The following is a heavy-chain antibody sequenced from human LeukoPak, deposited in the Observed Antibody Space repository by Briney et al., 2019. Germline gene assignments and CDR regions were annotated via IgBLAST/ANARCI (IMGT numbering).Heavy chain of an antibody. D-gene: IGHD3-10*01. J-gene: IGHJ5*02. CDR1: GFTVSSNY. V-gene: IGHV3-53*01. Sequence: GGSLRLSCAASGFTVSSNYMSWVRQAPGRGLEWVSVIYSGSSTYYADSVKGRFTISRDNSKNTLYLQMNSLRAEDTAVYYCARDSGTTGEVKFDPWGQGTLVTVSS. CDR2: IYSGSST. CDR3: ARDSGTTGEVKFDP.